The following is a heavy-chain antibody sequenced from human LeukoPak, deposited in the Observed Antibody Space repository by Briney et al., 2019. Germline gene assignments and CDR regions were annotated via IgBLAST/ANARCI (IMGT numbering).Heavy chain of an antibody. D-gene: IGHD2-15*01. J-gene: IGHJ4*02. V-gene: IGHV1-69*04. CDR1: GYTFTSYG. Sequence: SVKVSCKASGYTFTSYGISWVRQAPGQGLEWMGRIIPILGIANYAQKFQGRVTITADKSTSTAYMELSSLRSEDTAVYYCARDNPSEAANSFDYWGQGTLVTVSS. CDR2: IIPILGIA. CDR3: ARDNPSEAANSFDY.